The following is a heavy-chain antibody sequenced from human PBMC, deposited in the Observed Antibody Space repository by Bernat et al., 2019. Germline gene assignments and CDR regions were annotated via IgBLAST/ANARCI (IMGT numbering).Heavy chain of an antibody. J-gene: IGHJ3*01. D-gene: IGHD3-16*01. CDR1: GFTFLSHW. Sequence: EVQLVQSGAAFVQPGGSLRLSCAASGFTFLSHWMCWLRQAPGKVLEWVANIKSDGSAKYYVDSVKGRFTISRDNVNNSLYLQMNSLRADDTAVYYCARDPGWGALDLWGQGTMVTVSS. V-gene: IGHV3-7*03. CDR3: ARDPGWGALDL. CDR2: IKSDGSAK.